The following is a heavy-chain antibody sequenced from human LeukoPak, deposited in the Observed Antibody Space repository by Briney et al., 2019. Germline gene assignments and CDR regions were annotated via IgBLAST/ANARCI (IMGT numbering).Heavy chain of an antibody. D-gene: IGHD3-10*01. CDR1: GGSISSYY. V-gene: IGHV4-4*07. CDR3: ARHPSYGSGSYGYVDY. Sequence: SETLSLTCTVSGGSISSYYWSWIRQPAGKGLEWIGRIYTSGSTNYNPSLKSRVTMSVDTSKNQFSLKLSSVTAADTAVYYCARHPSYGSGSYGYVDYWGQGTLVTVSS. CDR2: IYTSGST. J-gene: IGHJ4*02.